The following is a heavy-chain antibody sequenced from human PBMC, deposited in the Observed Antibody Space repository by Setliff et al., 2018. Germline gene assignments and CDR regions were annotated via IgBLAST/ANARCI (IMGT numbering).Heavy chain of an antibody. CDR1: GFTFSAYS. D-gene: IGHD3-16*01. CDR3: ARKGVMGDYMDV. CDR2: ISSSSSYI. Sequence: GGSLRLSCEASGFTFSAYSMTWVRQAPGKGLEWVSSISSSSSYIYYADSVKGRFTISRDNAKNSLYLQMNSLRAEDTAVYYCARKGVMGDYMDVWGQGTTVTVSS. V-gene: IGHV3-21*01. J-gene: IGHJ6*02.